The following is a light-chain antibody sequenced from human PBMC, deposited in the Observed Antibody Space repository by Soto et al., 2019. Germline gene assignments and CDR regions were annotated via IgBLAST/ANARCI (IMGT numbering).Light chain of an antibody. CDR1: QSVSNN. CDR3: QQYNNWPPRYT. CDR2: GAS. Sequence: EIVMTQSPATLSVSPGERATLPCRASQSVSNNLAWFQLKPGQAPRLLIYGASTRATGISARFSGSGSGTEFTLTIRSLQSDYVAVYYCQQYNNWPPRYTFGQGTRLEI. V-gene: IGKV3-15*01. J-gene: IGKJ2*01.